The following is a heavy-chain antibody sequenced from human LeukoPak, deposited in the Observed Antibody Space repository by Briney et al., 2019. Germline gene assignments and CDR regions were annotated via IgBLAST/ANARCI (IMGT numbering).Heavy chain of an antibody. CDR2: ISSSGSTI. D-gene: IGHD6-19*01. CDR1: GSTFSDYY. CDR3: ARGLYSSGWEVDY. Sequence: GSLRLSCAASGSTFSDYYMSWIRQAPGKGLEWVSYISSSGSTIYYADSVKGRFTISRDNAKNSLYLQMNSLRAEDTALYYCARGLYSSGWEVDYWGQGTLVTVSS. V-gene: IGHV3-11*01. J-gene: IGHJ4*02.